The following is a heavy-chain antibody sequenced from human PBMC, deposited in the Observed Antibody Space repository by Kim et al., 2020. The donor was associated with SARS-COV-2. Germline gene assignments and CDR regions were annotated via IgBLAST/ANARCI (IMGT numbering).Heavy chain of an antibody. V-gene: IGHV1-46*01. CDR2: INPNDRST. Sequence: ASVKVSCKTSGYRFIDYNMHWVRQAPGQGLEWMGVINPNDRSTSYAQRFQGRVTLTRDTSAFTFYMELSGLRSDDTAMYYCARDLDLNRGSPSAFWGQGT. CDR1: GYRFIDYN. D-gene: IGHD1-1*01. CDR3: ARDLDLNRGSPSAF. J-gene: IGHJ4*02.